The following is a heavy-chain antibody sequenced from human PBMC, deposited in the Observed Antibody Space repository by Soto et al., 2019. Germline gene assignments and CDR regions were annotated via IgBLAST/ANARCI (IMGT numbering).Heavy chain of an antibody. D-gene: IGHD2-15*01. CDR3: ARLIRYCSGGSCYSSHYDY. V-gene: IGHV1-2*04. Sequence: QVQLVQSGAEVKKPGASVKVSCKASGYTFTGYYMHWVRQAPGQGLEWMGWINPNSGGTNYAQKFQGWVTMTRDTSFSTAYMELSRLRSDDTAVYYCARLIRYCSGGSCYSSHYDYWGQGTLVTVSS. CDR1: GYTFTGYY. J-gene: IGHJ4*02. CDR2: INPNSGGT.